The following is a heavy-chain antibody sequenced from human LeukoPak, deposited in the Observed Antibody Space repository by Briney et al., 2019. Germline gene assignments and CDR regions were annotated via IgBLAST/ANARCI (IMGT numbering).Heavy chain of an antibody. Sequence: GGSLRLSCAASGFTFSSYEMNWVRQAPGKGLEWVSYISSSGSTIYYADSVKGRFTISRDNAKNSLYLQMNSLRAEDTAVYYCARMTTVRYFDYWGQGTLVTVSS. CDR2: ISSSGSTI. CDR3: ARMTTVRYFDY. D-gene: IGHD4-17*01. CDR1: GFTFSSYE. V-gene: IGHV3-48*03. J-gene: IGHJ4*02.